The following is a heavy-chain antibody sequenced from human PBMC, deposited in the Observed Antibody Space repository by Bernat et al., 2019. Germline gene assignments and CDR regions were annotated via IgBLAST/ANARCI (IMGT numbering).Heavy chain of an antibody. D-gene: IGHD2-15*01. CDR2: INHSGST. CDR1: GGSFSGYY. J-gene: IGHJ4*02. CDR3: AGVVVVAATALSYFDY. Sequence: QVQLQQWGAGLLKPSETLSLTCAVYGGSFSGYYWSWIREPPGKGLEWIGEINHSGSTNYNPSLKSRVTISVDTSTTQFSLKLSSVTAADTAVYYCAGVVVVAATALSYFDYWGEGTLVTVSS. V-gene: IGHV4-34*01.